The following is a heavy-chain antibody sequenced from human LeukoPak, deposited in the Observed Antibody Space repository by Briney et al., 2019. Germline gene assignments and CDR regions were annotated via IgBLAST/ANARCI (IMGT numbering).Heavy chain of an antibody. V-gene: IGHV3-30*01. D-gene: IGHD3-22*01. CDR1: GFAFSTYP. CDR3: VTGRHHYYDY. J-gene: IGHJ4*02. CDR2: ISSDGSNQ. Sequence: GGSLRLSCAASGFAFSTYPMHWLRQAPGKGLEWVAVISSDGSNQYYADSVKGRFTISRDNSRNTLYLQMNSLRSEDTAVNYCVTGRHHYYDYWGQGTLVTVSS.